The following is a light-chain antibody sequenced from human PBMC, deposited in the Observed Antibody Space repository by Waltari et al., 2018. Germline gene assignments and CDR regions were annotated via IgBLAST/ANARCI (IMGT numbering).Light chain of an antibody. CDR1: SLRSYY. J-gene: IGLJ2*01. CDR2: GKN. V-gene: IGLV3-19*01. Sequence: SSELTQDPAVSVALGQTVRITCQGDSLRSYYASWYQQKPGQAPGLVIYGKNNRPSGIPDRFSGSSSGNTASLTITGAQAEDEADYYCNSRDSSGNHPVVFGGGTKLTVL. CDR3: NSRDSSGNHPVV.